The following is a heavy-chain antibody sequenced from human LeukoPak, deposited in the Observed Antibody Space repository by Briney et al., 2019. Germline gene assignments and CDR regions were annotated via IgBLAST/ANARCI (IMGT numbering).Heavy chain of an antibody. CDR3: ARGSLHYYGSYYYYGMDV. CDR1: GYTFTSYD. V-gene: IGHV1-8*01. D-gene: IGHD3-10*01. Sequence: ASVKVSCKASGYTFTSYDTNWVRQATGQGLEWMGWMNPNSGNTGYAQKFQGRVTMTRNTSISTAYMELSSLRSEDTAVYYCARGSLHYYGSYYYYGMDVWGQGTTVTVSS. CDR2: MNPNSGNT. J-gene: IGHJ6*02.